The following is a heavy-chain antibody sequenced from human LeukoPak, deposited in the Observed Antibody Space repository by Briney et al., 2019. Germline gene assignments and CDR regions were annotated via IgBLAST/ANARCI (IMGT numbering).Heavy chain of an antibody. D-gene: IGHD5-18*01. CDR2: IYYSGST. Sequence: SQTLSLTCTVSGGSISSGGYYWSWIRQHPGKGLEWIGYIYYSGSTYYNPSLKSRVTISVDTSKNQFSLKLSSVTAADTAVYYCARGKRGFIYGSDFWGQGTLVTVSS. CDR3: ARGKRGFIYGSDF. V-gene: IGHV4-31*03. CDR1: GGSISSGGYY. J-gene: IGHJ4*02.